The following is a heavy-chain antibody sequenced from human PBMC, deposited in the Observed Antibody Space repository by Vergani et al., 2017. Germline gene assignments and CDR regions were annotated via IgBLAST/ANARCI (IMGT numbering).Heavy chain of an antibody. CDR1: GGSFSGYY. CDR2: IKHSGST. J-gene: IGHJ4*02. CDR3: ARGVVPAVGYFDY. Sequence: QVQLQQWGAGLLKPSETLSLTCAVYGGSFSGYYWSWIRQPPGKGLEWIGEIKHSGSTNYNPSLKSRVTISVDTPKNQFSLKLSSVTAADTAVDYCARGVVPAVGYFDYWGQGTLVTVSS. V-gene: IGHV4-34*01. D-gene: IGHD2-2*01.